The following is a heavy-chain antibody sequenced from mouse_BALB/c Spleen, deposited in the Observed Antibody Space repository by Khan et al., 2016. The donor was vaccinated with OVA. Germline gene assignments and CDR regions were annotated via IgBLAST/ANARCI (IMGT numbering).Heavy chain of an antibody. J-gene: IGHJ3*01. CDR1: GFTFSTYG. CDR2: ISTGGAYT. D-gene: IGHD1-1*01. V-gene: IGHV5-6*01. CDR3: ARHAYYYNSEGFAY. Sequence: EVELVESGGDFVRPGGSLKLSCAASGFTFSTYGMSWVRQTPDKRLEWVATISTGGAYTYYPDSVKGRFTISRDNAKNTLYLQLSSLRSEDTAIYSCARHAYYYNSEGFAYWGQGTLVTVSA.